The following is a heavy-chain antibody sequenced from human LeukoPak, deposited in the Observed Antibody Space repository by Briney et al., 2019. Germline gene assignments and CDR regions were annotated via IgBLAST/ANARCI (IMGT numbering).Heavy chain of an antibody. CDR3: AKDSGWPFDY. CDR1: GFTFNNYV. J-gene: IGHJ4*02. V-gene: IGHV3-23*01. D-gene: IGHD6-19*01. Sequence: GGSLRLSCAASGFTFNNYVMSWVRQAPGRGLEWVSGIDYAGGSTNYADSVQGRFTVSRDNSRNTLYLQMNSLRAEDTAVYYCAKDSGWPFDYWGQGTLVTVSS. CDR2: IDYAGGST.